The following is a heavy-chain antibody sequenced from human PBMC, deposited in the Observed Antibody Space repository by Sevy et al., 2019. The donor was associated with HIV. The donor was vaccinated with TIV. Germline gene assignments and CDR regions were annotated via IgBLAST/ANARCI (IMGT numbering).Heavy chain of an antibody. CDR1: GFNFNIFA. Sequence: GGSLRLSCAVSGFNFNIFAMNWVRQSPGKGLEWVSSISASGSTRFYADSVEGRFTISRDNSKKTLYLQMNSLRAEDTAVYYCAKLPEYASSFDYWGQGAVVTVSS. CDR3: AKLPEYASSFDY. CDR2: ISASGSTR. V-gene: IGHV3-23*01. D-gene: IGHD6-6*01. J-gene: IGHJ4*02.